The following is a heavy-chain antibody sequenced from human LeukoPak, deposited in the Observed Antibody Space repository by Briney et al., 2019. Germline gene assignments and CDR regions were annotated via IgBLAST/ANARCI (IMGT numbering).Heavy chain of an antibody. Sequence: PGGSLRLSCAASGFTFSSYSMNWVRQAPGKGLEWVSSISSSSSYIYYADSVKGRFTISRDNAKNSLYLQMNSLRAEDTAVYYCARAGDTAMVEHLRPPKFDYWGQGTLVTVSS. CDR1: GFTFSSYS. J-gene: IGHJ4*02. CDR3: ARAGDTAMVEHLRPPKFDY. V-gene: IGHV3-21*01. CDR2: ISSSSSYI. D-gene: IGHD5-18*01.